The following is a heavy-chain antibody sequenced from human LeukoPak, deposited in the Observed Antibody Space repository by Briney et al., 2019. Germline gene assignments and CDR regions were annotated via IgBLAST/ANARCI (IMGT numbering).Heavy chain of an antibody. CDR1: GYTFTSYG. D-gene: IGHD6-19*01. Sequence: ASVKVSCKASGYTFTSYGISWVRQAPGQGLEWMGWISAYNGNTNYAQKLQGRVTMTTDTSTSTAYMELRSLRSDDTAVYYCARSDSIAVADYFDYWGQGTLVTVSS. J-gene: IGHJ4*02. CDR2: ISAYNGNT. CDR3: ARSDSIAVADYFDY. V-gene: IGHV1-18*01.